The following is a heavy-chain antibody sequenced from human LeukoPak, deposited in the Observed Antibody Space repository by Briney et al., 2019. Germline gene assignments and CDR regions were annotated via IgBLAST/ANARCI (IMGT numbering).Heavy chain of an antibody. V-gene: IGHV4-59*12. Sequence: SETLSLTCTVSGDSISSYYWNWIRQPPGKGLEWIGYIYYSGSTNYNPSLKSRVTISVDTSKNQFSLKLSSVTAADTAVYYCARAGFALAPHRGTPFDYWGQGTLVTVSS. D-gene: IGHD6-6*01. CDR2: IYYSGST. CDR3: ARAGFALAPHRGTPFDY. CDR1: GDSISSYY. J-gene: IGHJ4*02.